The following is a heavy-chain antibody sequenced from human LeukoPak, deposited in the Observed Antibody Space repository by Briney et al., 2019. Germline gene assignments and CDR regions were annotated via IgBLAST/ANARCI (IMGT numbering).Heavy chain of an antibody. J-gene: IGHJ4*02. D-gene: IGHD1-1*01. CDR3: ARDRPPTGTTWYYFDF. V-gene: IGHV3-30-3*01. CDR2: ISNDGNNK. CDR1: GFTFSSYA. Sequence: PGGSLRLSCAASGFTFSSYAMHWVRQAPGKGLEWVAVISNDGNNKFYADSVQGRLTISRDNTKKTVHLQMNSLRSEDTAVYYCARDRPPTGTTWYYFDFWGQGTLVTVSS.